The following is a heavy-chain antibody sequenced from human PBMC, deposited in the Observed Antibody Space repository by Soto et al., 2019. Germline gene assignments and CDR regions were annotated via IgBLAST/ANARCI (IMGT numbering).Heavy chain of an antibody. D-gene: IGHD6-19*01. Sequence: SETLSLTCTVSGGSVSSGTSYWSWIRQPPGMGLEWIGYIYYSGRTNYNPSLKSRVTISVDTPKNQFSLKLSSVTAADTAVYHCARHPGAVVPLDSWGQGTLVTVSS. CDR2: IYYSGRT. CDR3: ARHPGAVVPLDS. V-gene: IGHV4-61*01. CDR1: GGSVSSGTSY. J-gene: IGHJ4*02.